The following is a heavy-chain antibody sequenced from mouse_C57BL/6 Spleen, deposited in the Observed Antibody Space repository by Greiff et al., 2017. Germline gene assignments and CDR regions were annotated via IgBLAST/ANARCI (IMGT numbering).Heavy chain of an antibody. CDR1: GYTFTSYW. CDR2: IDPSDSYT. Sequence: VQLQQPGAELVMPGASVKLSCKASGYTFTSYWMHRVKQRPGQGLEWIGEIDPSDSYTNYNQKFKGKSTLTVDKSSGTAYMQRSSLTSEDSAVYYCARLRDSTVVARYFDVWGTGTTVTVSS. CDR3: ARLRDSTVVARYFDV. V-gene: IGHV1-69*01. J-gene: IGHJ1*03. D-gene: IGHD1-1*01.